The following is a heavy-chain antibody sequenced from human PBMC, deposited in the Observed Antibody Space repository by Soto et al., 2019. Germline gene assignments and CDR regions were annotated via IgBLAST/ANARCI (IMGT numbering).Heavy chain of an antibody. CDR1: GFMFGSYW. Sequence: PGGSLRLSCAASGFMFGSYWMHWVRQAPGKGLEWVSRIYGDGTNTIYADSVKGRFTISRDNAKNSLYLQMNSLRAEDTAVYYCARSSGGSGKLWNYYGMDVWGQGTTVTVSS. CDR2: IYGDGTNT. CDR3: ARSSGGSGKLWNYYGMDV. J-gene: IGHJ6*02. V-gene: IGHV3-74*01. D-gene: IGHD3-10*01.